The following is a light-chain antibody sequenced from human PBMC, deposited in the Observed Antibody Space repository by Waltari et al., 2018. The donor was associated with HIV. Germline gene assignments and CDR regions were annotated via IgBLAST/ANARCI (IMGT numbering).Light chain of an antibody. J-gene: IGLJ3*02. CDR1: SRDVGGYNS. CDR3: SSYTSSSTRV. CDR2: EVS. V-gene: IGLV2-14*01. Sequence: QSALTQPASVSGSPGQSITISCTGTSRDVGGYNSVPWYQQHPGKAPKLMIYEVSNRPSGVSNRFSGSKSGNTASLTISGLQAEDEADYYCSSYTSSSTRVFGGGTNLTVL.